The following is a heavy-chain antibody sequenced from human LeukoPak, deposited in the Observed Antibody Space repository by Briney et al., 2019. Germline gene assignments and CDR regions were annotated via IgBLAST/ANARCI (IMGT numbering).Heavy chain of an antibody. Sequence: ASVKVSCKASGYTFTGYYMHWVRQAPGQGLEWMGWINPNSGGTNYAQKFQGRVTMTRDTSISTAYMELSRLRSDDTAVYYCARRVGYCSSTSCHDAFDIWGQGTMVTVSS. CDR2: INPNSGGT. V-gene: IGHV1-2*02. J-gene: IGHJ3*02. D-gene: IGHD2-2*01. CDR1: GYTFTGYY. CDR3: ARRVGYCSSTSCHDAFDI.